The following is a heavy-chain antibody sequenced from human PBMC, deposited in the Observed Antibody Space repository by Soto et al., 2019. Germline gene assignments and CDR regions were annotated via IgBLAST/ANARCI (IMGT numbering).Heavy chain of an antibody. D-gene: IGHD3-22*01. Sequence: SVKVSCKASGGTFSSYTISWVRQAPGQGLEWMGRIIPILGIANYAQKFQGRVTITADKSTSTAYMELSSLRSEDTAVYYCATQFYDSSGYYALDYWGQGTLVTVSS. CDR1: GGTFSSYT. CDR2: IIPILGIA. CDR3: ATQFYDSSGYYALDY. J-gene: IGHJ4*02. V-gene: IGHV1-69*02.